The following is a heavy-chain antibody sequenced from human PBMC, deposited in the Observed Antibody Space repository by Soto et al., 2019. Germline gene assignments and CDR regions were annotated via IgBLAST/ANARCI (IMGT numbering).Heavy chain of an antibody. CDR3: AGGVDH. CDR2: VHQSGGT. Sequence: QVQLQESGPGLVKSSETLSLTCAISGGSIHSSDWRTWVRQPPGKGLEWIGEVHQSGGTNHNPSLKSRVSVELDKSKNQFSLKLRSVTAADTGVYYCAGGVDHWGQGILVTVSS. V-gene: IGHV4-4*02. J-gene: IGHJ4*02. CDR1: GGSIHSSDW.